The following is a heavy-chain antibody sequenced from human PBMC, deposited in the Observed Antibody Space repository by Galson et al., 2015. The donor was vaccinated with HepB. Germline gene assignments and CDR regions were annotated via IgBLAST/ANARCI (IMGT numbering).Heavy chain of an antibody. CDR3: AKDAAPGSGSRYFDD. Sequence: SLRLSCAASGFTFSNYAITWVRQAPGQGLEWVSAISDSGDSTYYADSVRGRFTISIDNSKNTLYLQMNGLTADDTAVYFCAKDAAPGSGSRYFDDWGQGTLVTVSS. V-gene: IGHV3-23*01. CDR1: GFTFSNYA. D-gene: IGHD6-19*01. CDR2: ISDSGDST. J-gene: IGHJ4*02.